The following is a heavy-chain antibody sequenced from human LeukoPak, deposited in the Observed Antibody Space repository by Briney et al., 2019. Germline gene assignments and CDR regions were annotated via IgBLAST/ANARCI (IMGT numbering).Heavy chain of an antibody. CDR3: AKESKDTAMVLVSSGMDV. V-gene: IGHV3-43*01. J-gene: IGHJ6*02. Sequence: PGGSLRLSCAASGFTFDDYTMHWVRQAPGKGLEWVSLISWDGGSTYYADSVKGRFTISRDNSKNSLYLQMNSLRTEDTALYYCAKESKDTAMVLVSSGMDVWGQGTTVTVSS. CDR2: ISWDGGST. CDR1: GFTFDDYT. D-gene: IGHD5-18*01.